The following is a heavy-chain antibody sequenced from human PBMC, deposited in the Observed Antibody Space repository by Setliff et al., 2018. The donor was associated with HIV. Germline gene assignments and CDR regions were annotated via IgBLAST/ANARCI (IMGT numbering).Heavy chain of an antibody. CDR3: ATHVLQFLEWLSHFDY. Sequence: SETLSLTCTVSGGSIRSSSYYWGWIRQHPGKGLEWIGSIYYNGNTYYNPSLKSLVTISVDTSNNQFSLKLSSVTAADTAVYYCATHVLQFLEWLSHFDYWGQGTLVTVSS. CDR2: IYYNGNT. CDR1: GGSIRSSSYY. D-gene: IGHD3-3*01. J-gene: IGHJ4*02. V-gene: IGHV4-39*01.